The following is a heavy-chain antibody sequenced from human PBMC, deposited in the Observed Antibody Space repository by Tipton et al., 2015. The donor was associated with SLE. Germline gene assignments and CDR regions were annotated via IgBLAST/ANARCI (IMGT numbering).Heavy chain of an antibody. CDR2: IYYSGST. CDR3: ARDVRLLNQYYYYMDV. Sequence: TLSLTCTVSGASISTYYWNWIRQPPGKGLEWIGYIYYSGSTNYNPSLKSRVTISIDTSKNQFSLKLTSVTAADTAVYYCARDVRLLNQYYYYMDVWGKGTTVTVSS. J-gene: IGHJ6*03. CDR1: GASISTYY. V-gene: IGHV4-59*01. D-gene: IGHD5-18*01.